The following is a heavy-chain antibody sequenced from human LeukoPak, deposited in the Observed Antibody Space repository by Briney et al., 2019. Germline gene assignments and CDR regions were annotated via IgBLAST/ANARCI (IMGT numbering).Heavy chain of an antibody. V-gene: IGHV3-21*01. J-gene: IGHJ4*02. D-gene: IGHD6-13*01. CDR3: ARVRWLSAAGTEGNFDY. CDR2: ISSSSSYI. Sequence: GGSLRLSCAASGFIFNTYAMSWVRQAPGKGLEWVSSISSSSSYIYYADSVKGRFTISRDNAKNSLYLQMDSLRAEDTAVYYCARVRWLSAAGTEGNFDYWGQGTLGTVSS. CDR1: GFIFNTYA.